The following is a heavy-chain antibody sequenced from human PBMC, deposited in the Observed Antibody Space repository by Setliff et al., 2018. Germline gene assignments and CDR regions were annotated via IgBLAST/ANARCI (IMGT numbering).Heavy chain of an antibody. CDR2: IRSKADSYAT. Sequence: QAGGSLRLSCAASGFTFSGSAVYWVRQASGGGLEWVGRIRSKADSYATAYAASVKARFTISRDDSKNTAYLQVNSLKTEDTAVYYCAKDPHPAYCGGDCSCTWGQGTLVTVSS. J-gene: IGHJ4*02. D-gene: IGHD2-21*02. CDR1: GFTFSGSA. V-gene: IGHV3-73*01. CDR3: AKDPHPAYCGGDCSCT.